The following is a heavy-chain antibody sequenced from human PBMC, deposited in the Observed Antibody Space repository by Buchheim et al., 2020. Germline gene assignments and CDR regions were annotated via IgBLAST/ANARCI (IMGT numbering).Heavy chain of an antibody. CDR2: ISYDGSNK. Sequence: QVQLVESGGGVVQPGRSLRLSCAASGFTFSSYGMHWVRQAPGKGLEWVAVISYDGSNKYYADSVKGRFTISRDNSKNKLYLQMNSLRAEDTAVYYCAKVSGSGFYYYYGMDVWGQGTT. CDR3: AKVSGSGFYYYYGMDV. D-gene: IGHD1-26*01. CDR1: GFTFSSYG. V-gene: IGHV3-30*18. J-gene: IGHJ6*02.